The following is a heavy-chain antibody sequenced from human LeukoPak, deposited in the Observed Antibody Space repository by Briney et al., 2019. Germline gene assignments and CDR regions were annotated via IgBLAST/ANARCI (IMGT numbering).Heavy chain of an antibody. CDR1: GGTFSSYA. D-gene: IGHD3-16*01. CDR2: ISAYNGNT. Sequence: AASVKVSCKASGGTFSSYAISWVRQAPGQGLEWMGWISAYNGNTNYAQKLQGRVTMTTDTSTSTAYMELRSLRSDDTAVYYCARDYPKAYDYVRDYWGQGTLVTVSS. CDR3: ARDYPKAYDYVRDY. V-gene: IGHV1-18*01. J-gene: IGHJ4*02.